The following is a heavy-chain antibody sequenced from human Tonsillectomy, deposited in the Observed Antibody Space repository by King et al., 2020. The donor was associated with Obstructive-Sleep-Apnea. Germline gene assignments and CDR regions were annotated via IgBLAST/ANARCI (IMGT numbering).Heavy chain of an antibody. D-gene: IGHD4-17*01. Sequence: QLQLQESGPGLVKPSQTLSLTCTVSGGSIISGNYYWSWIRQHPGKGLEWIGYIFYNGNTYYNPSLKSRLTISVDTSKNQFSLKLSYVTAADTAVYYCARARGQDYGDYGVCNWFDPWGRGTLVTVSS. CDR1: GGSIISGNYY. CDR3: ARARGQDYGDYGVCNWFDP. J-gene: IGHJ5*02. V-gene: IGHV4-31*03. CDR2: IFYNGNT.